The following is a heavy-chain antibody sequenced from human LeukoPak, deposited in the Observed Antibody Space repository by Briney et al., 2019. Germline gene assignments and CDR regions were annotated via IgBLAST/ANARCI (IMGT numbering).Heavy chain of an antibody. CDR3: ARRTGGATTNFFDY. V-gene: IGHV4-30-4*08. CDR1: GGSISSGDYY. CDR2: IYYSGST. J-gene: IGHJ4*02. D-gene: IGHD1-26*01. Sequence: SETLSLTCTVSGGSISSGDYYWSWIRQPPGKGLEWIGYIYYSGSTYYNPSLKSRVTISVDTSKNQLSLKLSSVTAADTAVYYWARRTGGATTNFFDYGGREPRVTVPS.